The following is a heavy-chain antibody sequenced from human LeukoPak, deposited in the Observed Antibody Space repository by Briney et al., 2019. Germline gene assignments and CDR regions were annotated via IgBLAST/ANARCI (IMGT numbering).Heavy chain of an antibody. Sequence: GGSLRLSCAASGFTFSGYTMNWVRQAPGEGLEWVSSVSSSGSDIYYADSVKGRFAISRDNAKNPLFLQMNNLRADDTALYYCARGVTAGDYWGQGTLVTVSS. D-gene: IGHD2-21*02. CDR1: GFTFSGYT. V-gene: IGHV3-21*01. CDR3: ARGVTAGDY. CDR2: VSSSGSDI. J-gene: IGHJ4*02.